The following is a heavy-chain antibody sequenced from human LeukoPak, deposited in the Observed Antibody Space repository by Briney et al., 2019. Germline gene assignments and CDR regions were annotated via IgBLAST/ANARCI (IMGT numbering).Heavy chain of an antibody. J-gene: IGHJ4*02. CDR2: IRYDGSDK. V-gene: IGHV3-30*02. CDR3: AKDRTSWYYFDY. CDR1: GFTFSSYG. Sequence: GGSLRLSCAASGFTFSSYGMHWVRQAPGKGLEWVAFIRYDGSDKYYADSVKGRFILSRDNSRNTLSLEMNSLRAEDTAVYYCAKDRTSWYYFDYWGQGTLVTVSS.